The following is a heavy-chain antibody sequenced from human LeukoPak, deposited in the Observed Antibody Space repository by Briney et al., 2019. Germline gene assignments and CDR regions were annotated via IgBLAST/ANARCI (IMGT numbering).Heavy chain of an antibody. CDR1: GYTFSKYW. Sequence: GESLKISCKGSGYTFSKYWIGWVRQMPGKGLEWMGITYPPDSDTKYSPPFRGQVTMSVDKSTDTAYLQWSSLKASDTAMYYCARPGVGAVYYFDSWGQGTLVTVSS. CDR2: TYPPDSDT. D-gene: IGHD1-26*01. V-gene: IGHV5-51*01. J-gene: IGHJ4*02. CDR3: ARPGVGAVYYFDS.